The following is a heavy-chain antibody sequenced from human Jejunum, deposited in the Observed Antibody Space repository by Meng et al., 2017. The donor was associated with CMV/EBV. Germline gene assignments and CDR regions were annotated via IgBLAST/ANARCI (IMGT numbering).Heavy chain of an antibody. CDR3: ARGMADRETTTYFDY. J-gene: IGHJ4*02. CDR1: WSLTGSY. CDR2: ISHTGNA. Sequence: WSLTGSYWGWVRQSPEKGLEWIGEISHTGNANYNPSLRSRVLLSVGTSTNQISLKLRSLTAADAAVYYCARGMADRETTTYFDYWGQGTLVTVSS. D-gene: IGHD5-24*01. V-gene: IGHV4-34*01.